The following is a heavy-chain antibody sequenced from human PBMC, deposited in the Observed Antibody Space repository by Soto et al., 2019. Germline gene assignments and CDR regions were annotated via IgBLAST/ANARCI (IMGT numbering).Heavy chain of an antibody. Sequence: ASVKVSCKASGYTFTNSGFSWVRQAPGQGLEWVGWIRVNNGDTHYAQKLQGRVTMTADKSMTTAYMELSGLRSEDTAVYYCARDARTLRYCSGGSCYSYFQHWGQGTLVTVSS. CDR2: IRVNNGDT. CDR3: ARDARTLRYCSGGSCYSYFQH. CDR1: GYTFTNSG. J-gene: IGHJ1*01. D-gene: IGHD2-15*01. V-gene: IGHV1-18*01.